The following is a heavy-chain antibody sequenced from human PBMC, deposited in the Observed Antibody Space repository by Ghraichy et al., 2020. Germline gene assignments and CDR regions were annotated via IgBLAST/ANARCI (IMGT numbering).Heavy chain of an antibody. D-gene: IGHD5-12*01. J-gene: IGHJ4*02. CDR3: GRGSAVATAPEY. V-gene: IGHV3-66*01. Sequence: GESLNISCAVSGVTVSSKFMSWVRQAPGKGLEWVSVIYTGGSTHYADSVKGRFTISRDNSKNMLYLQMESLRAEDTAVYYCGRGSAVATAPEYWGQETLVTVSS. CDR2: IYTGGST. CDR1: GVTVSSKF.